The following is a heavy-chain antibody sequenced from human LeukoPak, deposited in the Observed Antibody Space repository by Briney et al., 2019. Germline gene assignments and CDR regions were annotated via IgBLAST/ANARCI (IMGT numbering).Heavy chain of an antibody. J-gene: IGHJ4*02. D-gene: IGHD1-14*01. CDR1: GFTVSSNY. Sequence: GGSLRLSCAASGFTVSSNYMSWVRQAPGKGLEWVSRINGDGRRITYADSVKGRFTISRDNAKNTLFLQMDSLRAEDTALYYCARDRPDGRTSFDYWGLGTLVTVSS. CDR2: INGDGRRI. CDR3: ARDRPDGRTSFDY. V-gene: IGHV3-74*03.